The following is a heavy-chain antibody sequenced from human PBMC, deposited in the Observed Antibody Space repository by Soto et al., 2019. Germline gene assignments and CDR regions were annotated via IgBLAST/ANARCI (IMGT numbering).Heavy chain of an antibody. J-gene: IGHJ6*03. V-gene: IGHV6-1*01. CDR1: GDSVSSNSAA. D-gene: IGHD1-7*01. CDR2: TYYRSKWYN. Sequence: SQTLSLTCAISGDSVSSNSAAWNCIRQSPSRGLEWLGRTYYRSKWYNDYAVSVKSRITINPDTSKNQFSLQLNSVTPEDTAVYYCARGSPSYNWNFFYYYYMDVWGKGTTVTVSS. CDR3: ARGSPSYNWNFFYYYYMDV.